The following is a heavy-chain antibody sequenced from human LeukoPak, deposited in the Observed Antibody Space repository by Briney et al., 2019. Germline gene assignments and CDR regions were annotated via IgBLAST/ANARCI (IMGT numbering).Heavy chain of an antibody. V-gene: IGHV1-2*02. CDR3: ATGFGVVIKGRTYYYYGMDV. Sequence: ASAKVSCKASGYTFTGYYMHWVRQAPGQGLEWMGWINPNNGGTNYAQNFQGRVTMTRDSSISTAYMELSRLRSDDTAVYYCATGFGVVIKGRTYYYYGMDVWGQGTTVTVSS. CDR1: GYTFTGYY. CDR2: INPNNGGT. D-gene: IGHD3-3*01. J-gene: IGHJ6*02.